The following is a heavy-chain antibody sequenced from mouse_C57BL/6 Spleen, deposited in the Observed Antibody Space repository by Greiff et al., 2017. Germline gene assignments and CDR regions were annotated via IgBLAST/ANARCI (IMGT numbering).Heavy chain of an antibody. V-gene: IGHV1-64*01. J-gene: IGHJ3*01. CDR1: GYTFTSYW. CDR2: IHPNSGST. D-gene: IGHD1-1*01. Sequence: QVQLQQPGAELVKPGASVKLSCKASGYTFTSYWMHWVKQRPGQGLEWIGMIHPNSGSTNYNEKFKSKDTLTVDKSSSTAYMQLSSLTSEDSAVYCGVRSNYDGSSWFAYWGQGTLVTVSA. CDR3: VRSNYDGSSWFAY.